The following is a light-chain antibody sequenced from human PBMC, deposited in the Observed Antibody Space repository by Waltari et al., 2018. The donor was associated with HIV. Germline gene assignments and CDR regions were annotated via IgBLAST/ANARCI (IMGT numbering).Light chain of an antibody. CDR1: ASNIGTNYD. CDR3: QSYDIALGGFFV. J-gene: IGLJ1*01. V-gene: IGLV1-40*01. Sequence: QSVLTQPPSVSGAPGQSVTISCSGSASNIGTNYDVNWYQHFPGAAPKLLIFGDYNRPAWVPDRFSGSKSGTSASLAITGLQPEDEAEYYCQSYDIALGGFFVFGTGTTVTVL. CDR2: GDY.